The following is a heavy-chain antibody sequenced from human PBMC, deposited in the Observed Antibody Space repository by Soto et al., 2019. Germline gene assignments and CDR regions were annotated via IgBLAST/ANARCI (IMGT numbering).Heavy chain of an antibody. CDR1: GFTISGKKY. CDR3: ATWHEREHAYDV. J-gene: IGHJ3*01. CDR2: LYDIDGS. V-gene: IGHV3-53*01. Sequence: DVQLVESGGGLIQPGESLRLSCAAFGFTISGKKYVAWVRQAPGKGLEWVSALYDIDGSFYADSVKGRFTTSSDSSKTTVYLQMNDLRPDYTAVYYCATWHEREHAYDVWGLGTTVTVSS. D-gene: IGHD1-1*01.